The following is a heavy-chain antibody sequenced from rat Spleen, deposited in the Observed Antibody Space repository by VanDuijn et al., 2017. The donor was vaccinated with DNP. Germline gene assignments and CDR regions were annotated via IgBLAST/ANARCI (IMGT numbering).Heavy chain of an antibody. CDR3: ASLNNYNWFAY. CDR2: IRYDGGTT. J-gene: IGHJ3*01. D-gene: IGHD1-10*01. CDR1: GFTFSDYY. Sequence: EVQLVESGGGLVLPGRSLKLSCAASGFTFSDYYMAWVRQAPTKGLEWVAYIRYDGGTTYYRDSVKGRFTISRDNAKSTLYLQMDSLRSEDTATYYCASLNNYNWFAYWGQGTLVTVSS. V-gene: IGHV5-7*01.